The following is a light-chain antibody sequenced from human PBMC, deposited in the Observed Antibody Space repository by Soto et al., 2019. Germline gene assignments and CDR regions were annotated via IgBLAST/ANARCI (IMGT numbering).Light chain of an antibody. CDR2: GAS. J-gene: IGKJ5*01. CDR3: QQYGSSST. V-gene: IGKV3-20*01. CDR1: QSLSTSY. Sequence: IVLTQSPGTLSLFPGERATLSCRASQSLSTSYLAWYQQKPGQAPRLLIYGASSRATGIPDRFSGSGSGTDFTLTISRLEPEDFAVYLCQQYGSSSTFGQGTRLEIK.